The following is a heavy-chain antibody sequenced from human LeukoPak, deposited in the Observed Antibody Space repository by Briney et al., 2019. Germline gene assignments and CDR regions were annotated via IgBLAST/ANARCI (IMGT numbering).Heavy chain of an antibody. D-gene: IGHD3-10*01. CDR2: IRYGGSHK. Sequence: GGSLRLSCTVSGFTFSSAWMSWVRQAPGKGLEWVALIRYGGSHKYYAESVKGRFTVSRDNSKNTLSLQMNSLRAADTAVYYCAKDGEYYGSGSVGWFDPWGQGTLVTVSS. CDR3: AKDGEYYGSGSVGWFDP. V-gene: IGHV3-30*02. CDR1: GFTFSSAW. J-gene: IGHJ5*02.